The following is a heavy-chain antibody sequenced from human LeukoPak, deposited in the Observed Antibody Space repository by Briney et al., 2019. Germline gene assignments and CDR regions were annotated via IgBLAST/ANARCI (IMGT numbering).Heavy chain of an antibody. CDR2: TNPSGGST. D-gene: IGHD1-7*01. J-gene: IGHJ6*02. V-gene: IGHV1-46*01. CDR1: GFTFSSYY. Sequence: GGSLRLSCAASGFTFSSYYMHWVRQAPGQGLEWMGITNPSGGSTSYAQKFQGRVTMTRDTSTSTVYMELSSLRSEDTAVYYCARNWNYREYGMDVWGQGTTVTVSS. CDR3: ARNWNYREYGMDV.